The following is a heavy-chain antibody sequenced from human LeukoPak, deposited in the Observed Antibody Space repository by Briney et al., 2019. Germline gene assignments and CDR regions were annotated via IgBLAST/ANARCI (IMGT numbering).Heavy chain of an antibody. D-gene: IGHD1-26*01. CDR1: GYTFTSYA. V-gene: IGHV7-4-1*02. CDR3: ARGARRFLLTYYYYMDV. CDR2: INTNTGNP. J-gene: IGHJ6*03. Sequence: ASVKVSCKASGYTFTSYAMNWVRQAPGQGLEWMGWINTNTGNPTYAQGFTGRFVFSLDTSVSPAYLQISSLKAEDTAVYYCARGARRFLLTYYYYMDVWGKGTTVTVSS.